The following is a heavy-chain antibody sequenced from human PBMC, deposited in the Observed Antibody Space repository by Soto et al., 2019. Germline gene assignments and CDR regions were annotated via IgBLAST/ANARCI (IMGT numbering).Heavy chain of an antibody. CDR1: GFTVSSNY. D-gene: IGHD3-3*01. CDR2: IYSGGST. V-gene: IGHV3-53*01. Sequence: EVQLVESGGGLIQPGGSLRLSCAASGFTVSSNYMSWVRQAPGKGLEWVSVIYSGGSTYYADSVKGRFTISRDNSKNTRYLQMNRRRAEATAVYDCARTIFGSKYGMDVWGQGTTVTVSS. CDR3: ARTIFGSKYGMDV. J-gene: IGHJ6*02.